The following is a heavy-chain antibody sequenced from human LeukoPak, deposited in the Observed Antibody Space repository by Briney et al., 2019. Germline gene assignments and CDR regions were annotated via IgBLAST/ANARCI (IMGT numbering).Heavy chain of an antibody. CDR3: AREGLAYCGGDCYSTSDY. Sequence: SVKVSCKASGGTFSSYAISWVRQAPGQGLEWMGGIIPIFGTANYAQKFQGRVTITADESTSTAYMELSSLRSEDTAVYYCAREGLAYCGGDCYSTSDYWGQGTLVTVSS. D-gene: IGHD2-21*02. CDR1: GGTFSSYA. CDR2: IIPIFGTA. V-gene: IGHV1-69*13. J-gene: IGHJ4*02.